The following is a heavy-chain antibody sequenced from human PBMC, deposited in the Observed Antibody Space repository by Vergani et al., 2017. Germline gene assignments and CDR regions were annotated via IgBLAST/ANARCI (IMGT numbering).Heavy chain of an antibody. V-gene: IGHV3-30*02. CDR2: IQFDGSNQ. Sequence: QVQLVESGGGVVQRGGSLRLSCATSGFTLSNYDMQWICQGPGKGLEFVAFIQFDGSNQYYADSVKGRFTLSRDFSKNTLYLQMNSLRTDDTATYYCAKHFRGWGIDYWGQGTQVIVS. D-gene: IGHD3-16*01. J-gene: IGHJ4*02. CDR1: GFTLSNYD. CDR3: AKHFRGWGIDY.